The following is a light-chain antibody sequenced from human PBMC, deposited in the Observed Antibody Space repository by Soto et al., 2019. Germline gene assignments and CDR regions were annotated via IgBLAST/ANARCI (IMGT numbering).Light chain of an antibody. CDR1: QSVSSSY. Sequence: EIVLTQSPGTLSLSPGERATLSCRASQSVSSSYLAWYQQKPGQAPRLLIYGASSRATGIPNRFSGSGSGTDFTLTISRLEPEDFAVYYCQQYGNSPQTFGQGPRWIS. CDR3: QQYGNSPQT. J-gene: IGKJ1*01. CDR2: GAS. V-gene: IGKV3-20*01.